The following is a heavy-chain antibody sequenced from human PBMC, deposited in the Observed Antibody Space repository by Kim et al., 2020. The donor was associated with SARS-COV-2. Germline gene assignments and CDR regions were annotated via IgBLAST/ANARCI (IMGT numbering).Heavy chain of an antibody. D-gene: IGHD3-10*01. V-gene: IGHV4-34*01. J-gene: IGHJ4*02. Sequence: SETLSLTCAVYGGSFSGDYWSWIRQPPGKGLEWIGEINHSGSTNYNPSLKSRVTISVDTSKNQFSLKLSSVTAADTAVYYCARGRGSGSLTFDYWGQGTLVTVSS. CDR1: GGSFSGDY. CDR3: ARGRGSGSLTFDY. CDR2: INHSGST.